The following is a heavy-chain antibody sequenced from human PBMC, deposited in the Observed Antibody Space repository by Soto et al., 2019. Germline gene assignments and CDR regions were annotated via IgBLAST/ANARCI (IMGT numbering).Heavy chain of an antibody. CDR1: GFPFSSYA. J-gene: IGHJ5*01. D-gene: IGHD2-2*01. CDR3: ASQDPPRDRYCSSYSCYDGWFES. V-gene: IGHV3-23*01. Sequence: EVQLLESGGGLVQPGGSVRLSCAASGFPFSSYAMSWVRQAPGKGLEWVSAISGNGAETSYAASVRGRFTISRDNSRDTLYLQMNSLRADDTAVYYCASQDPPRDRYCSSYSCYDGWFESWGQGTLVTVST. CDR2: ISGNGAET.